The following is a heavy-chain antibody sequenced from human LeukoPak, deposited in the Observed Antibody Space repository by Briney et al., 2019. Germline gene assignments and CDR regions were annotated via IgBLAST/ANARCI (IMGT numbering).Heavy chain of an antibody. CDR2: ISYDGSNK. D-gene: IGHD2-2*01. Sequence: GGSLRLSCAASGFTFSSYGMHWVRQAPGKGLEWVAVISYDGSNKYYADSVKGRFTISRDNAKNSLYLQMNSLRAEDTAVYYCARDFRSTNIYYYYYMDVWGKGTTVTVSS. V-gene: IGHV3-30*03. CDR1: GFTFSSYG. CDR3: ARDFRSTNIYYYYYMDV. J-gene: IGHJ6*03.